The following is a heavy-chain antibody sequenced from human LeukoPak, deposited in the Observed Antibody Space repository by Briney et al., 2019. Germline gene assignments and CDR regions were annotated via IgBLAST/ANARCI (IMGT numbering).Heavy chain of an antibody. D-gene: IGHD1-26*01. CDR2: IHSSGSA. V-gene: IGHV4-59*01. CDR3: ARDILDVGATHYFDY. CDR1: GASITTYY. J-gene: IGHJ4*02. Sequence: KSSETLSLTCTVSGASITTYYWSWIRQPPGKGLEYIGQIHSSGSANYSPSLKSRVAMSLDASKNQFSLTVSSVTAADTAIYYCARDILDVGATHYFDYWGQGSLLTVSS.